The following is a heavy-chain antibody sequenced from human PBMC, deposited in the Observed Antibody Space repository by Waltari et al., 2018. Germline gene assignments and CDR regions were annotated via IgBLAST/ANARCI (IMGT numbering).Heavy chain of an antibody. CDR1: GYTFTSYD. CDR2: MNPNSCNT. CDR3: ARAAGGYDFWSGYYPYDY. Sequence: QVQLVQSGAEVKKPGASVKVSCKASGYTFTSYDINWVRQANGQGLEWMGWMNPNSCNTGYAQKFQGRVTMTRNTSISTAYMELSSLRSEDTAVYYCARAAGGYDFWSGYYPYDYWGQGTLVTVSS. J-gene: IGHJ4*02. D-gene: IGHD3-3*01. V-gene: IGHV1-8*01.